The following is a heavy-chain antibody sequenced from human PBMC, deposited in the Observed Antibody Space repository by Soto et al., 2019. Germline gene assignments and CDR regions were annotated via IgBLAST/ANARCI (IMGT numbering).Heavy chain of an antibody. CDR2: INPSGGST. J-gene: IGHJ6*02. CDR3: ARDCSSNAPYYGMDV. CDR1: GYTFTSDY. V-gene: IGHV1-46*01. D-gene: IGHD2-2*01. Sequence: ASVKVSCKASGYTFTSDYMHWVRQAPGQGLEWMGIINPSGGSTSYAQKFQGRVTMTRDTSTSTVYMALSSLRSEDPAVYYCARDCSSNAPYYGMDVWGQGTTVTVSS.